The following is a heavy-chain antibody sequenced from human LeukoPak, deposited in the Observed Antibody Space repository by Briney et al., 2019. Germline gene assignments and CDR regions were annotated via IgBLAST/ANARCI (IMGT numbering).Heavy chain of an antibody. J-gene: IGHJ5*02. V-gene: IGHV4-34*01. CDR2: INHSGST. CDR1: GGSFSGYY. Sequence: SETLSLTCAVYGGSFSGYYWSWIRQPTGKGLEWIGEINHSGSTNYNPSLKSRVTISVDTSKNQFSLKLSSVTAADTAVYYCARSFMVGFDPWGQGTLVTVSS. D-gene: IGHD3-10*01. CDR3: ARSFMVGFDP.